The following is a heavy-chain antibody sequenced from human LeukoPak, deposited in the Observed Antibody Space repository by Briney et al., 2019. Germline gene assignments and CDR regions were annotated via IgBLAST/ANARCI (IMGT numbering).Heavy chain of an antibody. J-gene: IGHJ6*02. CDR3: ARVSLRIDYYYYYGMDV. V-gene: IGHV1-18*01. CDR1: GYTFTSYG. Sequence: ASVKVSCKASGYTFTSYGISWVRQAPGQGLEWMGWISAYNGNTNYAQKLQGRVTTTTDTSTSTAYMELRSLRSDDTAVYYCARVSLRIDYYYYYGMDVWGQGTTVTVSS. D-gene: IGHD3-10*01. CDR2: ISAYNGNT.